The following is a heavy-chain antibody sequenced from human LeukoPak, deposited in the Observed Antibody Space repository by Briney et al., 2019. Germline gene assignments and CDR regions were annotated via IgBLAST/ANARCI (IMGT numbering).Heavy chain of an antibody. Sequence: PGESLKISCKGSGYSFTSYWIGWVRQMPGKGLEWMGIIYPGDSDTRYSPSFQGQVTISADKSISTAYLQWSSLKASDTAMYYCARPAPHGYSSSSDPPLWFDPWGQGTLVTVSS. CDR2: IYPGDSDT. V-gene: IGHV5-51*01. CDR1: GYSFTSYW. J-gene: IGHJ5*02. D-gene: IGHD6-6*01. CDR3: ARPAPHGYSSSSDPPLWFDP.